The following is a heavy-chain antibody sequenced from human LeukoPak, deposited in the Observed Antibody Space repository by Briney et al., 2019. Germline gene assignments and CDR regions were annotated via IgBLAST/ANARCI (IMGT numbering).Heavy chain of an antibody. CDR3: ARGSAGSTDY. Sequence: ASVKVSCKASGYTFTGYHLHWVRQAPGQGLEWMGRVNPKSGDTNYAQKFQGWVTMTRDTSISTAYMQLSSLRSDDTAVYYCARGSAGSTDYWGQGTLVTVSS. D-gene: IGHD1-26*01. CDR1: GYTFTGYH. CDR2: VNPKSGDT. V-gene: IGHV1-2*04. J-gene: IGHJ4*02.